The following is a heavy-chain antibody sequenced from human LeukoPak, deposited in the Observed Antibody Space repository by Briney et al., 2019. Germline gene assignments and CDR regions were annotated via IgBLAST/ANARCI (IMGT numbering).Heavy chain of an antibody. CDR2: IRSKANSYAT. D-gene: IGHD3-22*01. V-gene: IGHV3-73*01. J-gene: IGHJ1*01. CDR1: GFTFSGSA. Sequence: RGSLRLSCAASGFTFSGSAMHWVRQASGKGLEWVGRIRSKANSYATAYAASVKGRFTISRDDSKNTAYLQMNSLKTEDTAVYYCTRSDDSAFIGEYFQHWGQGTLVTVSS. CDR3: TRSDDSAFIGEYFQH.